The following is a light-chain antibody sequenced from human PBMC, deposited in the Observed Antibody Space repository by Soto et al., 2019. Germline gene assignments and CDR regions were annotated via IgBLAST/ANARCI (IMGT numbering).Light chain of an antibody. CDR2: AAS. CDR1: PGISSY. V-gene: IGKV1-9*01. J-gene: IGKJ4*01. Sequence: DIQLTQSPSFLSASVGDRVTITCRASPGISSYLAWYQQKPGKAPKLLIYAASTLQSGVPSRFSGSGSGTEFTLTISSLQPEDFATYYCQQLNSYPLTVGGGTKVEIK. CDR3: QQLNSYPLT.